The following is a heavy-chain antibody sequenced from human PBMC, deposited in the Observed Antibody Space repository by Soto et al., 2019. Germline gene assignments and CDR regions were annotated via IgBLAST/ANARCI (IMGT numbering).Heavy chain of an antibody. D-gene: IGHD3-10*01. CDR1: GGSFSGYY. J-gene: IGHJ6*02. Sequence: QVQLQQWGAGLLKPSETLSLTCAVYGGSFSGYYWSWIRQPPGKGLEWIGEINHSGSTNYNPSLMSRVTISLDTSKNQCSLKLSSVTAADTAVFYCARDRINMVRGVISYYGMDVWGQGTTVTVSS. V-gene: IGHV4-34*01. CDR2: INHSGST. CDR3: ARDRINMVRGVISYYGMDV.